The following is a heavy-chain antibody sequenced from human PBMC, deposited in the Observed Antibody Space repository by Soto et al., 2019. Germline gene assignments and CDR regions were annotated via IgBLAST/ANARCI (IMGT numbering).Heavy chain of an antibody. CDR2: ISAYNGNT. J-gene: IGHJ5*02. Sequence: ASVKVSCKASGYTFTSYGISWVRQAPGQGLEWMGWISAYNGNTNYAQKLQGRVTMTTDTSTSTAYMELTSLRSDDTAVYYCARDPSLYCSSTSCKGNWFDPWGQGTLVTV. CDR1: GYTFTSYG. V-gene: IGHV1-18*01. CDR3: ARDPSLYCSSTSCKGNWFDP. D-gene: IGHD2-2*01.